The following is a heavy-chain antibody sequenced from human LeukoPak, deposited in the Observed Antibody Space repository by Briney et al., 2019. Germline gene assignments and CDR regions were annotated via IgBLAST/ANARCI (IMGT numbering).Heavy chain of an antibody. Sequence: SETLSLTCAVYGGSFSGYHWSWIRQPPGKGLEWIGEINHSGSTNYNPSLKSRVTISVDTSKNQFSLKLSSVTAADTAVYYCARGTGRYSSGWFTYYFDYWGQGTLVTVSS. CDR3: ARGTGRYSSGWFTYYFDY. CDR2: INHSGST. V-gene: IGHV4-34*01. D-gene: IGHD6-19*01. CDR1: GGSFSGYH. J-gene: IGHJ4*02.